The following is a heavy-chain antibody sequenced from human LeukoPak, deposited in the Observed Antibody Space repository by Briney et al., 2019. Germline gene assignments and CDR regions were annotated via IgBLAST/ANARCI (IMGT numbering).Heavy chain of an antibody. V-gene: IGHV5-10-1*01. CDR3: ARHAKAYGSSCDY. J-gene: IGHJ4*02. CDR1: GYSFTTYW. D-gene: IGHD6-13*01. Sequence: GESLETSFKGSGYSFTTYWISWVRQMPGKGLEWMGRIDPSDSYTNYSPSFQGHVTISADKSFSTAYLQWTSLKASDTAMYYCARHAKAYGSSCDYWGQGTLVTVSS. CDR2: IDPSDSYT.